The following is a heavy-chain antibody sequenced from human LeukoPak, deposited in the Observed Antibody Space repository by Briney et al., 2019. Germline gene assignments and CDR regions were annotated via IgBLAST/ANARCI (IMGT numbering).Heavy chain of an antibody. CDR2: IYNSGST. Sequence: PSETLSLTCTVSGGSISGYYWSWIRQPPGKGLEWIGYIYNSGSTTYNPSLKSRVTISVDTSKNQFSLRLSSVTAADTAVYYCATDRTGDNWFDPWGQGTLVTVSS. J-gene: IGHJ5*02. V-gene: IGHV4-59*01. CDR1: GGSISGYY. CDR3: ATDRTGDNWFDP. D-gene: IGHD3/OR15-3a*01.